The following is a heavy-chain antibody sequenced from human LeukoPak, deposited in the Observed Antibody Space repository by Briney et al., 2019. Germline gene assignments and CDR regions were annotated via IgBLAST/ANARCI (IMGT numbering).Heavy chain of an antibody. Sequence: GGSLRLSCAACGFTFSSYAITWVRQAPGKGLEWVSAISGSGGRTHYAGSVKGRCTISRDNSKNTLYLQMNSLRAEDTAVYYCAELGITMIGGVWGKGTTVTISS. V-gene: IGHV3-23*01. CDR2: ISGSGGRT. J-gene: IGHJ6*04. CDR1: GFTFSSYA. D-gene: IGHD3-10*02. CDR3: AELGITMIGGV.